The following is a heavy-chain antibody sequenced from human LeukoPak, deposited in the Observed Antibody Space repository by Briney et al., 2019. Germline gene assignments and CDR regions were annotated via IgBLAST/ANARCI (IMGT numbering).Heavy chain of an antibody. V-gene: IGHV4-4*07. CDR3: ARSPPAVAGNWYFQH. J-gene: IGHJ1*01. Sequence: SETLSLTCTVSGGSISSYYWSWIRQPAGKGLEWIGRIYTSGSTNYNPSLKSRVTMSVDTSKNQFSLKLSSVTAADTAVYYCARSPPAVAGNWYFQHWGQGTLVTVSS. CDR1: GGSISSYY. D-gene: IGHD6-19*01. CDR2: IYTSGST.